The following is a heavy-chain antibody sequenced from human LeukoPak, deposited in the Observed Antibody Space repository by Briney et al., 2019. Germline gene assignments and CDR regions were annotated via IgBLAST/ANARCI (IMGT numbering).Heavy chain of an antibody. V-gene: IGHV1-18*01. J-gene: IGHJ4*02. CDR2: ISAYNGNT. Sequence: ASVTVSFKASGYTFTSYGISWVRQAPGQGLEWMGWISAYNGNTNYAQKLQGRVTMTTDTSTSTAYMELRSLRSDDTAVYYCARDRFLGIAAAGTGNYWGQGTLVTVSS. CDR3: ARDRFLGIAAAGTGNY. D-gene: IGHD6-13*01. CDR1: GYTFTSYG.